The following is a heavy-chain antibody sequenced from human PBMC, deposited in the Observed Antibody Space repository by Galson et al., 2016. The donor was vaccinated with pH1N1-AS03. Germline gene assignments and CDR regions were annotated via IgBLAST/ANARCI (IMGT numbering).Heavy chain of an antibody. CDR2: VYTNGST. CDR1: GDAIGSYY. CDR3: AGLVGGSLDY. Sequence: ETLSPTCTVSGDAIGSYYWSWIRQPAGKGLQWIGRVYTNGSTNYNPSLKSPVTMSVDIPKNQFSLKLNSVTAADPAVYYCAGLVGGSLDYWGRGTLVTVSS. V-gene: IGHV4-4*07. D-gene: IGHD3-3*01. J-gene: IGHJ4*02.